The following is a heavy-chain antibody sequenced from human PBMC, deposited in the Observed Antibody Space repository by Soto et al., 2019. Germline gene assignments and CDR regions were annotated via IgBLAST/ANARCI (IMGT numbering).Heavy chain of an antibody. J-gene: IGHJ6*02. D-gene: IGHD6-13*01. Sequence: QVQLVESGGGVVQPGRSLRLSCAASGFTFSSYGMHWVRQAPGKGLEWVAVISYDGSNKYYADSVKGRFTVSRDNSKNTLYLQMNSLRAEDTAVYYCAKDLREEQLPDYYYYYGMDVWGQGTTVTVSS. CDR3: AKDLREEQLPDYYYYYGMDV. CDR1: GFTFSSYG. V-gene: IGHV3-30*18. CDR2: ISYDGSNK.